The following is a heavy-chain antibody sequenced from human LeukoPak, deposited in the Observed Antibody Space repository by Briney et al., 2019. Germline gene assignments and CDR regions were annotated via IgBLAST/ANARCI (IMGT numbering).Heavy chain of an antibody. Sequence: TRGSLRLSCAASGFTFSSYAMSWVRQAPGKGLEWVSAISGSGGSTYYADSVKGRFTISRDNSKNTLYLQMNSLRAEDTAVYYCATSGYGYGYVDYWGQGTLVTVSS. CDR3: ATSGYGYGYVDY. CDR1: GFTFSSYA. CDR2: ISGSGGST. V-gene: IGHV3-23*01. J-gene: IGHJ4*02. D-gene: IGHD5-18*01.